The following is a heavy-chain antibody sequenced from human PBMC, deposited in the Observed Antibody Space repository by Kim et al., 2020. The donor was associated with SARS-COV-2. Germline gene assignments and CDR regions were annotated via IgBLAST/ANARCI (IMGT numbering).Heavy chain of an antibody. CDR2: IYYSGST. Sequence: SETLSLTCTVSGGSISSGGYYWSWIRQHPGKGLEWIGYIYYSGSTYYNPSLKSRVTISVDTSKNQFSLKLSSVTAADTAVYYCAREPYYDYVWGTLGGMDVWGQGTTVTVSS. CDR1: GGSISSGGYY. V-gene: IGHV4-31*03. J-gene: IGHJ6*02. CDR3: AREPYYDYVWGTLGGMDV. D-gene: IGHD3-16*01.